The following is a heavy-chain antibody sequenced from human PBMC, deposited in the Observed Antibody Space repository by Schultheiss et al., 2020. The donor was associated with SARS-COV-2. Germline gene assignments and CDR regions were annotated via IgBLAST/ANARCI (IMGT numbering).Heavy chain of an antibody. CDR2: ISGRNGDT. CDR3: ARGLTIRKSTHLTLNWFDP. CDR1: GYNFIGYG. J-gene: IGHJ5*02. V-gene: IGHV1-18*04. Sequence: ASVKVSCKASGYNFIGYGISWVRQAPGQGPEWMGWISGRNGDTRYAQNSYAQKFEGRVTMTTDTTTATAYMELRNLRADDTAVYFCARGLTIRKSTHLTLNWFDPFGQGTLVTVSS. D-gene: IGHD1-14*01.